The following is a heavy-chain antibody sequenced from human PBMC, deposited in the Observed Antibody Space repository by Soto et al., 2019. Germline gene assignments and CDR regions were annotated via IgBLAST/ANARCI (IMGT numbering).Heavy chain of an antibody. CDR3: ARGRGDGYNQNWYFDL. D-gene: IGHD3-10*01. CDR2: INNGGSS. V-gene: IGHV4-34*01. Sequence: QVHLQQWGAGLLKPSETLSLTCAVYGGSFSGYYWSWIRRPPGKGLEWIGEINNGGSSNYNPSLKRRGPMSVGTSNNQFSLKLTSVTAADTAVYYCARGRGDGYNQNWYFDLWGRGTLVTVSS. J-gene: IGHJ2*01. CDR1: GGSFSGYY.